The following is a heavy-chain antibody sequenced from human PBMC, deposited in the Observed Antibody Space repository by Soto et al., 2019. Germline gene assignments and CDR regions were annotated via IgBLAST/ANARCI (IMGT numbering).Heavy chain of an antibody. CDR3: ARVEHENYGMDL. CDR1: GGTFSSYT. J-gene: IGHJ6*01. Sequence: QLVQSGAEVKKPGSSVKVSCKVSGGTFSSYTITWVRQAPGEGLEWMGRIIPMFDIINYAQKFQGRVTXXXXXXXXXXXXXXXSLKSDDTAVYYCARVEHENYGMDLW. CDR2: IIPMFDII. V-gene: IGHV1-69*02.